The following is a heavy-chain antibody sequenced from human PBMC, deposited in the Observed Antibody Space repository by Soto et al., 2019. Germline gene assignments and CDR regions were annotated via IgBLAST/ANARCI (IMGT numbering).Heavy chain of an antibody. D-gene: IGHD2-21*01. CDR1: GGSISSSSYY. V-gene: IGHV4-39*07. J-gene: IGHJ6*04. CDR3: ARGGMAARLLVLWSYGMEV. Sequence: PSETLSLTCTVSGGSISSSSYYWGWIRQPPGKGLEWIGSIYYSGSTYYNPSLKSRVTISVDTSKNQFSLKLSSVTAADTAVYHWARGGMAARLLVLWSYGMEVWGKGTRVTVS. CDR2: IYYSGST.